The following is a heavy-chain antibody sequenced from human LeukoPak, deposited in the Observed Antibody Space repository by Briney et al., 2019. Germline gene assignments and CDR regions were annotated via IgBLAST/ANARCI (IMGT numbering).Heavy chain of an antibody. J-gene: IGHJ4*02. CDR3: ARGLFAGSTSCYDY. Sequence: SVKVSCKASGGTFSSYAISWVRQAPGQGLEGMGRIIPIFGTANHAQRFQGRVTITTDESTSTAYMELSSLRSEDTAEYYCARGLFAGSTSCYDYWGQGTLVTVSS. D-gene: IGHD2-2*01. CDR2: IIPIFGTA. V-gene: IGHV1-69*05. CDR1: GGTFSSYA.